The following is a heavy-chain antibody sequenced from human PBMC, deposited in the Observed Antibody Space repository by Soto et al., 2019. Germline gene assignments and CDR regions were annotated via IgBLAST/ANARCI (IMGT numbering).Heavy chain of an antibody. CDR2: TYYGPKWYN. CDR3: ARDRSAGNSSWYDY. CDR1: GDSVSSNNAA. D-gene: IGHD6-13*01. J-gene: IGHJ5*01. V-gene: IGHV6-1*01. Sequence: QVQLQQSGPGLVTPSHTLSLTCAISGDSVSSNNAAWNWIRQSPSRGLEWLGRTYYGPKWYNGYAVYVQSPLDISPDTSENQFSLQVNSATPNDSLVYYCARDRSAGNSSWYDYWGHGTLVIVSS.